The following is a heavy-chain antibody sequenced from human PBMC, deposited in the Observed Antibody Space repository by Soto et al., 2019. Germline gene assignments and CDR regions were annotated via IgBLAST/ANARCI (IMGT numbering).Heavy chain of an antibody. CDR3: AREVIAVAGRLDY. Sequence: SETLSLTCTVSGGSISSSSYYWGWIRQPPGKGLEWIGSIYYSGSTYYNPSLKSRVTISVDTSKNQFSLKLSSVTAADTAVYYCAREVIAVAGRLDYWGQGXLVTVSS. CDR2: IYYSGST. D-gene: IGHD6-19*01. V-gene: IGHV4-39*02. J-gene: IGHJ4*02. CDR1: GGSISSSSYY.